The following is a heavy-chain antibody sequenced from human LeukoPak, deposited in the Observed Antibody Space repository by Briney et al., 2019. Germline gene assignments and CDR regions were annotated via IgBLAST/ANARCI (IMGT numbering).Heavy chain of an antibody. J-gene: IGHJ4*02. CDR1: GFTFSNYW. Sequence: GGSLRLSCAASGFTFSNYWMRWVRQAPGKGLEWVATIKQDGSEKYYVDSVKGRFTISRDNAKTSLYLQMNSLRADDTAVYYCARRQGTTLNFDYWGQGTLVTVSS. V-gene: IGHV3-7*05. CDR2: IKQDGSEK. CDR3: ARRQGTTLNFDY. D-gene: IGHD1-1*01.